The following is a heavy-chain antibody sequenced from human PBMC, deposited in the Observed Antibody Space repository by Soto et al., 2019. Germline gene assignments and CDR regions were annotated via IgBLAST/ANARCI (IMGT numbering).Heavy chain of an antibody. J-gene: IGHJ4*02. CDR2: IYYSGST. V-gene: IGHV4-31*03. Sequence: QVQLQESGPGLVKPSQTLSLTCTVSGGSISSGGYYWSWIRQHPGKGLEWIGYIYYSGSTYYNPSLQGRVTISVDTSKTRFSLKLSSVTAADTAVYYCARDQVPAAMSGGFDYWGQGTLVTVSS. D-gene: IGHD2-2*01. CDR3: ARDQVPAAMSGGFDY. CDR1: GGSISSGGYY.